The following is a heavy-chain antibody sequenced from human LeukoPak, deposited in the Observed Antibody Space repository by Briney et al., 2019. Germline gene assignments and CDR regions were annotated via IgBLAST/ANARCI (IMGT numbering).Heavy chain of an antibody. CDR3: ARDWAQYYYDSSGSDAFDI. J-gene: IGHJ3*02. CDR1: GFTFSSYS. Sequence: GGSLRLSCAASGFTFSSYSVNWVRQAPGKGLEWVSSISSSSSYIYYADSVKGRFTISRDNAKNSLYLQMNSLRAEDTAVYYCARDWAQYYYDSSGSDAFDIWGQGTMVTVSS. V-gene: IGHV3-21*01. D-gene: IGHD3-22*01. CDR2: ISSSSSYI.